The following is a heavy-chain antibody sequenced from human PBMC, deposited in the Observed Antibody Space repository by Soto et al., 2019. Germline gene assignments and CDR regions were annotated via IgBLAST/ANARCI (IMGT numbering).Heavy chain of an antibody. CDR3: AKGLLRGLRYYALDV. J-gene: IGHJ6*02. V-gene: IGHV4-34*01. D-gene: IGHD3-16*01. CDR1: GGSFSAYY. CDR2: INHSGST. Sequence: QVQLQQWGAGLLKPSETLSLTCAFYGGSFSAYYWSWIRQPPGKGLEWIGEINHSGSTNYNPSLKRRVTISVDTSKTQYSLNLSSVTAADTAVYYCAKGLLRGLRYYALDVWGQGTTVTVSS.